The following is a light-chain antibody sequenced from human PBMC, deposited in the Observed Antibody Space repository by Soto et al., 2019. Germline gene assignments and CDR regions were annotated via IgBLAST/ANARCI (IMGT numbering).Light chain of an antibody. J-gene: IGLJ7*01. CDR3: QTWGTGIVV. CDR1: SGHSRYD. V-gene: IGLV4-69*01. Sequence: QSVLTQSPSASASLGASVKLTCILSSGHSRYDIAWHQQQPGKGPRFLMKVNTEGAHRKGDGMPDRFSGSSSGAERYLIISRLQSEDEADYYCQTWGTGIVVFGGGTQLTVL. CDR2: VNTEGAH.